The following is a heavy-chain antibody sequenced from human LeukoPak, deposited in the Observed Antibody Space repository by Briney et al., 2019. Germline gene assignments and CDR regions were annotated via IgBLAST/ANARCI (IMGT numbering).Heavy chain of an antibody. CDR2: IKRKSDGETV. V-gene: IGHV3-15*01. CDR1: GFTFSEAW. CDR3: TTDLVN. Sequence: PGGSLRLSCAGSGFTFSEAWMSWVRQTPGKGLEWLARIKRKSDGETVDYIKPVKGRFSISRDDSKNMLYLQMNSLKTEDTAVYYRTTDLVNWGQGTLVTVSS. D-gene: IGHD3-10*01. J-gene: IGHJ4*02.